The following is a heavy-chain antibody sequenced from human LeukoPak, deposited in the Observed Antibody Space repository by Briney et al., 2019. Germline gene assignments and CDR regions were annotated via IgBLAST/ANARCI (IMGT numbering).Heavy chain of an antibody. CDR2: IRYDGSNK. CDR3: TTGPYPPPDY. J-gene: IGHJ4*02. Sequence: GGSLRLSSAASGFTFSSYGMHWVRQAPGKGLEWVAFIRYDGSNKYYADSVKGRFTISRDNSKNTLNLQMNSLRAEDTAVYYCTTGPYPPPDYWGQGTLVTVSS. V-gene: IGHV3-30*02. CDR1: GFTFSSYG.